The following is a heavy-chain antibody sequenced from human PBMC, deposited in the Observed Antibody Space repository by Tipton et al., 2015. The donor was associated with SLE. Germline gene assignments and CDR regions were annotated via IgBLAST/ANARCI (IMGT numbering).Heavy chain of an antibody. D-gene: IGHD1-26*01. CDR2: IYYSGST. V-gene: IGHV4-59*12. CDR1: GASISSYY. J-gene: IGHJ6*02. Sequence: NLSLTCTVSGASISSYYWSWIRQPPGKGLEWIGYIYYSGSTSYNPSLKSRVTISVDTSKNQFSLKLSSVTAADAAVYYCARDLMTGGSHYYHYGMDVWGQGTTVTVSS. CDR3: ARDLMTGGSHYYHYGMDV.